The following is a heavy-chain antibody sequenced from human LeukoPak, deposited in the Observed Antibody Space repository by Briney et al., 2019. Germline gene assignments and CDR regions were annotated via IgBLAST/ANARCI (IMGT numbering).Heavy chain of an antibody. Sequence: NPGGSLRLSCAASGFTFSDYYMSCIRQAPGKGLEWVSYISSSGSTIYYAASVKGRFTISRDNAKNSLYLQMNSLRAEDTAVYYCASSYYYDSSGYYYFDYWGQGTLVTVSS. V-gene: IGHV3-11*01. CDR2: ISSSGSTI. CDR3: ASSYYYDSSGYYYFDY. CDR1: GFTFSDYY. J-gene: IGHJ4*02. D-gene: IGHD3-22*01.